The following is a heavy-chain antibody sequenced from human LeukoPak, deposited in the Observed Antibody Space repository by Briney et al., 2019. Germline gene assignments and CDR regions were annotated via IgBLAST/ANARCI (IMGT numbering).Heavy chain of an antibody. D-gene: IGHD3-10*01. J-gene: IGHJ4*02. CDR1: GGSISSYY. Sequence: PSETLSLTCTVSGGSISSYYWSRIRQPPGKGLEWIGYIYYSGSTNYNPSLKSRVTISVDTSKNQFSLKLSSVTAADTAVYYCARVRGYYYGSGSYYNNLYFDYWGQGTLVTVSS. CDR3: ARVRGYYYGSGSYYNNLYFDY. CDR2: IYYSGST. V-gene: IGHV4-59*01.